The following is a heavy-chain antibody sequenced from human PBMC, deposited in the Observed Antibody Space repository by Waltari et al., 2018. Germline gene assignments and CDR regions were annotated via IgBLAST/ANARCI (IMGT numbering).Heavy chain of an antibody. D-gene: IGHD5-18*01. Sequence: QVQLQESGPGLVKPSETLSLTCAVSGYSIRSGYYWGWIRQPPGKGLEWIGSIYHSGSTYYNPSLKSRVTISVDTSKNQFSLKLSSVTAADTAVYYCARGGYSYGNNWFDPWGQGTLVTVSS. CDR1: GYSIRSGYY. J-gene: IGHJ5*02. CDR3: ARGGYSYGNNWFDP. V-gene: IGHV4-38-2*01. CDR2: IYHSGST.